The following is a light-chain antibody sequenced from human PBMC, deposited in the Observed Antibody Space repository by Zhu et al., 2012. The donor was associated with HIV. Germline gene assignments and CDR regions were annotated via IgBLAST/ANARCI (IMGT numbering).Light chain of an antibody. V-gene: IGKV3-15*01. J-gene: IGKJ4*01. CDR1: HSVSST. Sequence: EIVMTQSPATLSVSPGETATLSCRASHSVSSTLAWYQQKPGQAPRLLIYGAFTRATGIPARFSGRGSGTEFTLTISSLQSEDFAVYYCQQYSDWPLTFGGGIKVGIK. CDR2: GAF. CDR3: QQYSDWPLT.